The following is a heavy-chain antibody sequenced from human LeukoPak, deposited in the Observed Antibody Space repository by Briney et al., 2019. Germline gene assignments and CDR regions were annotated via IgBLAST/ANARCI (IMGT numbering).Heavy chain of an antibody. J-gene: IGHJ4*02. Sequence: SETLSPTCTVSGGSVGSGSYYWSWIRQSPGQGLEWIGNVYYSGSAYYNPSLKSRVTMSLDTSKNQFSLKLSSVTAADTAVYYCARKPIINNAWYYFDCWGQGIMVAVSS. V-gene: IGHV4-39*07. CDR3: ARKPIINNAWYYFDC. D-gene: IGHD1/OR15-1a*01. CDR2: VYYSGSA. CDR1: GGSVGSGSYY.